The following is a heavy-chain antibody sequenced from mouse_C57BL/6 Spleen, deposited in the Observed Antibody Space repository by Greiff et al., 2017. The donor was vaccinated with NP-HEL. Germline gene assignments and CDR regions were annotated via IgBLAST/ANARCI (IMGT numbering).Heavy chain of an antibody. CDR2: ISYDGSN. Sequence: DVKLVESGPGLVKPSQSLSLTCSVTGYSITSGYYWNWIRQFPGNKLEWMGYISYDGSNNYNPSLKNRISITRDTSKNQFFLKLNSVTTEDTATYYCARGEVSLAYWGQGTLVTVSA. CDR1: GYSITSGYY. CDR3: ARGEVSLAY. V-gene: IGHV3-6*01. J-gene: IGHJ3*01. D-gene: IGHD2-14*01.